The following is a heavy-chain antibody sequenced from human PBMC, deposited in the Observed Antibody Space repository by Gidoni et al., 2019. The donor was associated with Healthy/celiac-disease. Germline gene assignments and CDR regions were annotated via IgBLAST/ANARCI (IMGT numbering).Heavy chain of an antibody. D-gene: IGHD3-10*01. CDR3: ARDQPIDYSDYGMDV. CDR1: GFPFSDYY. J-gene: IGHJ6*02. V-gene: IGHV3-11*01. Sequence: QVQLVESGGGLVKPGGSLRLSCAASGFPFSDYYMSWIRQAPGKGREWVSYMSSSGSTIYDADSVKGRFTISRDNAKNSLYLQMNSLRAEDTAVYYCARDQPIDYSDYGMDVWGQGTTVTVSS. CDR2: MSSSGSTI.